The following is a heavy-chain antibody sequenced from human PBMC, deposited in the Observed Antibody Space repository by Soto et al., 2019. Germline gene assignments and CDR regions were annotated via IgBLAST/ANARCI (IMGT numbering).Heavy chain of an antibody. CDR2: IYHSGST. CDR1: GDSISSGDYS. D-gene: IGHD6-13*01. V-gene: IGHV4-30-2*01. CDR3: ARAYSSSWPNAFYI. Sequence: QLQLQESGSGLVKPSQTLSLTCAVSGDSISSGDYSWGWIRQPPGKGLEWIGYIYHSGSTYYNPSLKRRVTISVDRSKNQFSLKLSSVTAADTAVYYCARAYSSSWPNAFYIWGQGTMVTVSS. J-gene: IGHJ3*02.